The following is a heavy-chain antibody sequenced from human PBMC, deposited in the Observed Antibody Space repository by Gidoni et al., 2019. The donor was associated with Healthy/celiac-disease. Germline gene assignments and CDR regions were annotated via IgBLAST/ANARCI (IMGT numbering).Heavy chain of an antibody. D-gene: IGHD6-13*01. J-gene: IGHJ4*02. CDR2: IFSNDEK. CDR3: ALTSNEYSSSWYYFDY. Sequence: QVTLKESGPVLVKPTETLTLTCTVSGFSLSNARMGVSWIRQPPGKALEWLAHIFSNDEKSYSTSLKSRLTISKDTSKSQVVLTMTNMDPVDTATYYCALTSNEYSSSWYYFDYWGQGTLVTVSS. CDR1: GFSLSNARMG. V-gene: IGHV2-26*01.